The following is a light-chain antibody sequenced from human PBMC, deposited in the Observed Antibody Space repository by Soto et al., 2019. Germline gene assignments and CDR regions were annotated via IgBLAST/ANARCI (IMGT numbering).Light chain of an antibody. J-gene: IGKJ3*01. CDR2: QAS. Sequence: DIEMTQSPSTLSASVGDRVTITCRATQSISSWLAWYQQKPGKAPKLLIYQASNLQNGVPSRFSGSGSGTPFTLTISSLQPDDFATYYCQQYNSYPLTFGPGTKVYI. CDR3: QQYNSYPLT. V-gene: IGKV1-5*03. CDR1: QSISSW.